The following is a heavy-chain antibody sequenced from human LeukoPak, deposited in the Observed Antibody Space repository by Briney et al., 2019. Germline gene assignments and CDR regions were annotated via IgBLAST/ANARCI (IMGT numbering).Heavy chain of an antibody. CDR3: ARDPRRGYYDSSGYFGAFDI. D-gene: IGHD3-22*01. J-gene: IGHJ3*02. CDR2: IYTSGST. CDR1: GGSISSYY. V-gene: IGHV4-4*07. Sequence: SSETLSLTCTVSGGSISSYYWSWIRQPAGKGLEWTGRIYTSGSTNYNPSLKSRVTMSVDTSKNQFSLKLSSVTAADTAVYYCARDPRRGYYDSSGYFGAFDIWGQGTMVTVSS.